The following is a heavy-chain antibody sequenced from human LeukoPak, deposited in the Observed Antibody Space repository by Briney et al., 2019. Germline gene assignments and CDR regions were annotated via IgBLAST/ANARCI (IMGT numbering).Heavy chain of an antibody. Sequence: SETLSLTCAVSGGSISSSNYWSWIRQPAGKGLEWIGCIYYSGYTNYKSSLKSRVTISVDTSKNQFSLKLSSVTAADTAVYYCARTTMVRGTYYMDVWGKGTTVTVSS. CDR1: GGSISSSNY. CDR2: IYYSGYT. D-gene: IGHD3-10*01. CDR3: ARTTMVRGTYYMDV. J-gene: IGHJ6*03. V-gene: IGHV4-61*10.